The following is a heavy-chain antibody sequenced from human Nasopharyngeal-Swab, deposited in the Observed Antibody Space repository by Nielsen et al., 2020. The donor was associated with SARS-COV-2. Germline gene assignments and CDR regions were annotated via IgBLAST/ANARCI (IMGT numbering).Heavy chain of an antibody. J-gene: IGHJ4*02. D-gene: IGHD1-26*01. CDR2: IYYSGST. V-gene: IGHV4-59*01. CDR1: GGSISSYY. CDR3: ARVTSGSYYPFDY. Sequence: SETLSLPCTVSGGSISSYYWSWIRQPPGKGLEWIGYIYYSGSTNYNPSLKSRVTISVDTSKNQFSLKLSSVTAADTAVYYCARVTSGSYYPFDYWGQGTLVTVSS.